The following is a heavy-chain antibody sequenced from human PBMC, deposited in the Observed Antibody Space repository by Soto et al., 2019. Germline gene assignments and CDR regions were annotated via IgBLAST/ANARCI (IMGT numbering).Heavy chain of an antibody. CDR1: GFTSSIYW. D-gene: IGHD6-19*01. Sequence: PGGSLRISCASSGFTSSIYWMSWVRQAPGKGLEWVANIKQDGSEKYYVDSVKGRFTISRDNAKNSLYLQMNSLRAEDTAVYYCARAFSGDFDYWGQGTLVTVSS. CDR3: ARAFSGDFDY. V-gene: IGHV3-7*03. J-gene: IGHJ4*02. CDR2: IKQDGSEK.